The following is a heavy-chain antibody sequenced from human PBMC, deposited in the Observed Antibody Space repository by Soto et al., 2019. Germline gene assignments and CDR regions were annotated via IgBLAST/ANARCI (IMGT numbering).Heavy chain of an antibody. CDR2: ISAYNGNT. V-gene: IGHV1-18*01. Sequence: ASVKVSCKASGYTFTSYGISWVRQAPGQGLEWMGWISAYNGNTNYAQKLQGRVTISVDTSKNQFSLKLSSVTAADTAVYYCARSFAPPTTVTTKGYDYWGQGTLVTVSS. J-gene: IGHJ4*02. CDR1: GYTFTSYG. D-gene: IGHD4-17*01. CDR3: ARSFAPPTTVTTKGYDY.